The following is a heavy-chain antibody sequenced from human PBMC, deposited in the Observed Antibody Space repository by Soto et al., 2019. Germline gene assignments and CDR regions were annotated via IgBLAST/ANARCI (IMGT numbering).Heavy chain of an antibody. Sequence: QVQLVQSGAEVKKPGASVKVSCKDSGYTFTSYGISWVRQAPGQGLEWMGWISAYNGSTNYAQKLQGRVTMTTDTSTSTAYMELRSLRSDDTAVYYCARLDIVVVPAADYYYYYMDVWGKGTTVTVSS. V-gene: IGHV1-18*01. CDR1: GYTFTSYG. J-gene: IGHJ6*03. CDR3: ARLDIVVVPAADYYYYYMDV. CDR2: ISAYNGST. D-gene: IGHD2-2*01.